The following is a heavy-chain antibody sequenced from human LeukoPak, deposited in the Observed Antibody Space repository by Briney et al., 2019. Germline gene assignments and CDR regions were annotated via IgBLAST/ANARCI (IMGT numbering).Heavy chain of an antibody. J-gene: IGHJ6*03. CDR3: ATTRSTTVTPYYYYYYYMDV. CDR2: IYYSGST. D-gene: IGHD4-17*01. V-gene: IGHV4-39*01. Sequence: SETLSLTCTVSGGSISSSSYYWGWIRQPPGKGLEWIGSIYYSGSTYYNPSLKSRVTISVDTSKNQFSLKLSSVTAADTAVYYCATTRSTTVTPYYYYYYYMDVWGKGTTVTVSS. CDR1: GGSISSSSYY.